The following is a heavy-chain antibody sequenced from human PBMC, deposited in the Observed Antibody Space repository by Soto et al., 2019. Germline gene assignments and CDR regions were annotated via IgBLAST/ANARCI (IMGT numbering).Heavy chain of an antibody. D-gene: IGHD3-9*01. Sequence: QVQLVESGGGVVQPGRSLRLSCAASGFTFSSYGMHWVRQAPGKGLEWVAVIWYDGSNKYYADSVKGRFTISRDNSKNTLYLQMNSLRAEDTAVYYCARDALRYFAAYGMDVWGQGTTVTVSS. V-gene: IGHV3-33*01. CDR3: ARDALRYFAAYGMDV. J-gene: IGHJ6*02. CDR1: GFTFSSYG. CDR2: IWYDGSNK.